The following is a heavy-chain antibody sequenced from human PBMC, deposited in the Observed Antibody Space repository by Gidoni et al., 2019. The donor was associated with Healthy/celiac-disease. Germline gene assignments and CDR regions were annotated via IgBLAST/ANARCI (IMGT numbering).Heavy chain of an antibody. CDR2: INHSGST. V-gene: IGHV4-34*01. Sequence: QVQLQPWGAGPLKPSETLSLTCAVYGGSFSGYYWSWIRQPPGKGLEWIGEINHSGSTNYNPSLKSRVTISVDTSKNQFSLKLSSVTAADTAVYYCAKIAGGRWFDPWGQGTLVTVSS. D-gene: IGHD6-13*01. J-gene: IGHJ5*02. CDR3: AKIAGGRWFDP. CDR1: GGSFSGYY.